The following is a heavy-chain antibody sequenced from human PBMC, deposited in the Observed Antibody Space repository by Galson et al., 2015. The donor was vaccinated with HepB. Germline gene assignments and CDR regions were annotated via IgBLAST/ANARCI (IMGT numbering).Heavy chain of an antibody. CDR1: GYTFTGFY. CDR2: INPNSDGT. CDR3: ARYCSGGSCNMYFDL. V-gene: IGHV1-2*02. Sequence: SVKVSCKASGYTFTGFYLHWVRQAPGQGLEWMGWINPNSDGTQYAQKFQGRVNLTRDTSINTAYMELTRLTSDDTAVYYCARYCSGGSCNMYFDLWGRGTQVIVSS. J-gene: IGHJ2*01. D-gene: IGHD2-15*01.